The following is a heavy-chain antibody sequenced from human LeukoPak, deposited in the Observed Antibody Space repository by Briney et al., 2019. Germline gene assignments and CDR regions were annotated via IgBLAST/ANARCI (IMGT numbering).Heavy chain of an antibody. Sequence: GGSLRLSCAASGFTFSNYGMHWVRQAPGKGLEWVAFIRYDGTSKYYADSVKGRFTISRDNSKNTLYLQMNSLRAEDTAVYYCAKGPSSSADYWGQGTLVTVSS. CDR2: IRYDGTSK. CDR3: AKGPSSSADY. CDR1: GFTFSNYG. V-gene: IGHV3-30*02. D-gene: IGHD6-13*01. J-gene: IGHJ4*02.